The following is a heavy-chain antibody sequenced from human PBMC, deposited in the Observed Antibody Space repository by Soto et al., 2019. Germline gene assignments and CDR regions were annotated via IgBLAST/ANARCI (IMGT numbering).Heavy chain of an antibody. Sequence: PGGSLRLSCAASGFTVSSNYMSWVRQAPGKGLEWVSVIYSGGSTYYADSVKGRFTISRDNSKNTLYLKINSLRAEDTAVYYCARDNFGYSSSYGMDVWGQGTTVTVSS. J-gene: IGHJ6*02. CDR1: GFTVSSNY. CDR2: IYSGGST. V-gene: IGHV3-53*01. D-gene: IGHD5-18*01. CDR3: ARDNFGYSSSYGMDV.